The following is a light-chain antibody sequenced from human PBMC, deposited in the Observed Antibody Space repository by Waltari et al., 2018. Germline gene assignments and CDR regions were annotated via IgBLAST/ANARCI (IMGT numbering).Light chain of an antibody. V-gene: IGKV1-39*01. Sequence: DIQMTKSPSPLSASVGDRVPITCRASQSISSYLNWYQQKPGKAPKLLIYTASSLQSGVPSRFSGSGSGTDFTLTISSLQPEDFATYYCQQSYTTPLTFGGGTKVEIK. CDR1: QSISSY. J-gene: IGKJ4*01. CDR2: TAS. CDR3: QQSYTTPLT.